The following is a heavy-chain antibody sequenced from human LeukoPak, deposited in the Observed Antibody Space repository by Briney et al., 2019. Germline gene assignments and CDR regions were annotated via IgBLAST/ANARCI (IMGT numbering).Heavy chain of an antibody. Sequence: SETLSLTCTVSGYSISSGYYWGWIRQPPGKGLEWIGSIYHSGSTYYNPSLKSRVTISVDTSKNQFSLKLSSVTAADTAVYYCARDEMGDSSGYPSDYWGQGTLVTFSS. V-gene: IGHV4-38-2*02. J-gene: IGHJ4*02. D-gene: IGHD3-22*01. CDR1: GYSISSGYY. CDR2: IYHSGST. CDR3: ARDEMGDSSGYPSDY.